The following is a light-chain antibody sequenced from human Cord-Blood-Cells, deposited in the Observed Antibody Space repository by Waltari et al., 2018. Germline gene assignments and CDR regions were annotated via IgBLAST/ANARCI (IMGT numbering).Light chain of an antibody. CDR2: DAS. CDR1: QSVSSY. V-gene: IGKV3-11*01. J-gene: IGKJ5*01. Sequence: EIVLTQSPATLSLSPGERANLSCRASQSVSSYLAWYQQKPGQAPRPLIYDASNRATGIPARFSGSGSGTDFTLTISSLEPEDFAVYYCQQRSNWPPVTFGQGTRLEIK. CDR3: QQRSNWPPVT.